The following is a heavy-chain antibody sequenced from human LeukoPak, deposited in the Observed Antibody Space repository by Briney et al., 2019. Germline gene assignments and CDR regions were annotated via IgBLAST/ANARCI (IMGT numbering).Heavy chain of an antibody. V-gene: IGHV4-39*01. CDR2: VYYSGST. Sequence: PSETLSLTCTVPGGSLSSSSYYWAWIRQPPGKGLEWIGGVYYSGSTYYNPSLKSRLTISVDTSKKQFSLKLSSVTAADTAVYYCARLHFPITTIYYFDYWGQGTLVTVSS. CDR1: GGSLSSSSYY. J-gene: IGHJ4*02. CDR3: ARLHFPITTIYYFDY. D-gene: IGHD5-12*01.